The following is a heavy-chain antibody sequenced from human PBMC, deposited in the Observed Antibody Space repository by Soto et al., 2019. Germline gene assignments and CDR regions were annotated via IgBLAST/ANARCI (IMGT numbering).Heavy chain of an antibody. Sequence: PGGSLRLSCAASGFTFSSYAMSWVRQAPGKGLEWVSAISGSGGSTYYADSVKGRFTISRDNSKNTLYLQMNSLRAEDTAVYYCAKDRECSSTRCYQAFDYWGKGTLVTVAS. CDR3: AKDRECSSTRCYQAFDY. V-gene: IGHV3-23*01. CDR2: ISGSGGST. CDR1: GFTFSSYA. D-gene: IGHD2-2*01. J-gene: IGHJ4*02.